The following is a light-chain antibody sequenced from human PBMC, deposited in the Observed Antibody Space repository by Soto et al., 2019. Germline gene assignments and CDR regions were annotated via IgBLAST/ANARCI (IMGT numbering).Light chain of an antibody. CDR2: GVS. CDR3: RQYNNWPLT. CDR1: QSVNKN. Sequence: EIVMTQSPATLSVSPGERATLSCRASQSVNKNLAWYQQKPGQAPRLLIYGVSTRATDIPASFSGSGSGTEFTLTISSLQSEDFAVYYWRQYNNWPLTFGGGTKVEIK. V-gene: IGKV3-15*01. J-gene: IGKJ4*01.